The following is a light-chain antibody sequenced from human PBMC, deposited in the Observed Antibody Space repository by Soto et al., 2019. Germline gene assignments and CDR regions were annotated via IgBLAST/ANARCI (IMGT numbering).Light chain of an antibody. CDR2: EVS. J-gene: IGLJ1*01. CDR3: SSYRTGGPFG. CDR1: SSDVGGYNY. V-gene: IGLV2-14*01. Sequence: QSALTQPASVSGSPGQSIAISCTGTSSDVGGYNYVSWYQQLPGKAPKLLISEVSNRPSGVSHRFSGSKSGNTASLTISGLQAEDEADYYCSSYRTGGPFGFGTGTKVTVL.